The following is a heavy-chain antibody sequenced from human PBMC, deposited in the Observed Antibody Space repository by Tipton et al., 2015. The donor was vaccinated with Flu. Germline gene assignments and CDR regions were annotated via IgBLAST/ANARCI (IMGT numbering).Heavy chain of an antibody. D-gene: IGHD3-10*01. CDR2: MYVSGST. V-gene: IGHV4-4*07. Sequence: TLSLTCTVSGGSISNYYWTWIRQPAGKGLEWIGRMYVSGSTKYNPSLKSRVTMSVDTSKNQFSLKLSSVTAADTAVYYCARGSGSGTDVNFYFWGQGTLVTVAS. J-gene: IGHJ4*02. CDR3: ARGSGSGTDVNFYF. CDR1: GGSISNYY.